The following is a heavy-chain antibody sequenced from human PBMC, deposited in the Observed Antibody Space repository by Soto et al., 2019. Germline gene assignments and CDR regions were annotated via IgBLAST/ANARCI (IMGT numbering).Heavy chain of an antibody. CDR2: ISYDGSNK. CDR1: GFTFSGYG. Sequence: HPGGSLRLSCAASGFTFSGYGMHWVRQAPGKGLEWVAVISYDGSNKYYADSVKGRFTISRDNSKNTLYLQMNSLRAEDTAVYYCAKDRPHSKYSGYDSEGFDYWGQGTLVTVSS. D-gene: IGHD5-12*01. J-gene: IGHJ4*02. V-gene: IGHV3-30*18. CDR3: AKDRPHSKYSGYDSEGFDY.